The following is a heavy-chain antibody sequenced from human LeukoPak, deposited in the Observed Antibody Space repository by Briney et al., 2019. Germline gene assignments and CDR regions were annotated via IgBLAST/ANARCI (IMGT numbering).Heavy chain of an antibody. V-gene: IGHV3-33*01. CDR1: GFTFSSYG. CDR2: IWYDGSIK. J-gene: IGHJ4*02. Sequence: GLSLRLSCAASGFTFSSYGMHWVRQAPGKGLEWVAVIWYDGSIKYYADSVKGRFIISRDNSKNTLYLQMNSLRAEATAVYYCARVRDFDYWGQGTLVTVSS. CDR3: ARVRDFDY.